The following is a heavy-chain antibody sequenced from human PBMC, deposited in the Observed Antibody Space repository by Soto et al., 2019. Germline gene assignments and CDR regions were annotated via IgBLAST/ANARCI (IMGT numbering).Heavy chain of an antibody. J-gene: IGHJ4*02. Sequence: ASVKVSCKASGYTFTGYYMHWVRQAPGQGLEWMGWINPNSGGTNYAQKFQGRVTMTRDTSISTAYMELSRLRSDDTAVYYCARAPYSGSYLFDYWGQGTLVTVSS. D-gene: IGHD1-26*01. CDR2: INPNSGGT. CDR1: GYTFTGYY. CDR3: ARAPYSGSYLFDY. V-gene: IGHV1-2*02.